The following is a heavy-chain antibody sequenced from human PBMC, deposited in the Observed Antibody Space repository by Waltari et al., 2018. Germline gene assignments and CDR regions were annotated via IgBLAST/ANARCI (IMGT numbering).Heavy chain of an antibody. CDR2: LSSSGGTT. J-gene: IGHJ6*02. D-gene: IGHD2-2*01. CDR1: GFIFSYYE. V-gene: IGHV3-48*03. CDR3: ARDEGYCSSTSCYGYYYYGMDV. Sequence: EVKLVESGGGLVQPGESLRPSGAASGFIFSYYEMTWARQTPGKGLECVSYLSSSGGTTYYADSVQGRFTISRDNAKNSLYLQMNSLRAEDTAVYYCARDEGYCSSTSCYGYYYYGMDVWGQGTTVTVSS.